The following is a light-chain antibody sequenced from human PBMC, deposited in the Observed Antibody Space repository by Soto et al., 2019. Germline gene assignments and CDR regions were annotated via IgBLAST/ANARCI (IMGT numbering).Light chain of an antibody. V-gene: IGLV2-14*01. J-gene: IGLJ2*01. CDR1: SSDIGNF. CDR3: YIYTGTGTWI. CDR2: DVS. Sequence: QSALTQPASVSGSHGQWITISCTGTSSDIGNFVSWYRQHPGKAPQLMIYDVSSRPSGISHRFSGSKSGRTASLSISGLQADDEADYYCYIYTGTGTWIFGGGTKVTVL.